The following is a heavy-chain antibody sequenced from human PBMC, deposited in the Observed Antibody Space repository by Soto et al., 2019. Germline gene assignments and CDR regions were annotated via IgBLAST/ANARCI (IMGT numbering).Heavy chain of an antibody. V-gene: IGHV4-30-2*01. CDR1: GGSISSGGYS. J-gene: IGHJ4*02. Sequence: QLQLQESGSGLVKPSQTLSLTCAVSGGSISSGGYSWSWIRQPPGKGLEWIGYIYHSGSTYYNPSIKSRITISVDRSKNQFSLKLSSVTATDTAVYYCARASTTVTTLDYWGQGTLVTVSS. CDR2: IYHSGST. D-gene: IGHD4-17*01. CDR3: ARASTTVTTLDY.